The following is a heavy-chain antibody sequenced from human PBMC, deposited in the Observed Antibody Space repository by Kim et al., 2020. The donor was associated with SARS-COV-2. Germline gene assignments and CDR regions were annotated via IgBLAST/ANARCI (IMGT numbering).Heavy chain of an antibody. J-gene: IGHJ3*02. D-gene: IGHD6-13*01. Sequence: SETLSLTCTVSGGSISSSSYYWGWIRQPPGKGLEWIGSIYYSGSTYYNPSLQSRVTISVDTSKNQFSLKLSSVTAADTAVYYCARHKQQLDDDAFDIWGQGTTVTVSS. CDR1: GGSISSSSYY. CDR2: IYYSGST. CDR3: ARHKQQLDDDAFDI. V-gene: IGHV4-39*01.